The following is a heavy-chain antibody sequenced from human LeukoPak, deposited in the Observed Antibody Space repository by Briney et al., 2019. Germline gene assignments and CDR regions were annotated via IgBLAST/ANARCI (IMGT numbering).Heavy chain of an antibody. Sequence: SVTVSFKSSGGTFISYAISWVRQAPGQGLEGMGGIIPIFGTANYAQKFQGRVTITADKSTSTAYMELSSLRSEDTAVYYCARVVYYYDSSGYYGYYYYYMDVWGKGTTVTVSS. J-gene: IGHJ6*03. CDR3: ARVVYYYDSSGYYGYYYYYMDV. V-gene: IGHV1-69*06. CDR1: GGTFISYA. CDR2: IIPIFGTA. D-gene: IGHD3-22*01.